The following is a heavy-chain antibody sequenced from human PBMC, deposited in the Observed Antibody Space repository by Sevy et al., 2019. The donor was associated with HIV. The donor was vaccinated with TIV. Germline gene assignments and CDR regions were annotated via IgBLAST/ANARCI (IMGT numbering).Heavy chain of an antibody. CDR3: ARDGGTLTTPGAFDF. D-gene: IGHD4-17*01. J-gene: IGHJ3*01. Sequence: SETLSLTCAVSGGSISSGVYSWNWIRQPPGKGLEWIGYIFHSGHTYYNPSLKSRLTISLDMSKNQFSLKKNSVTAADTAVYYCARDGGTLTTPGAFDFWGQGTMVTVSS. V-gene: IGHV4-30-2*01. CDR1: GGSISSGVYS. CDR2: IFHSGHT.